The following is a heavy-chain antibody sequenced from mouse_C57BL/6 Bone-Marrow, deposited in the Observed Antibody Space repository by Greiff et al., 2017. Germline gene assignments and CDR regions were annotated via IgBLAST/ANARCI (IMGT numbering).Heavy chain of an antibody. CDR1: GFTFRNYW. CDR2: IRLKSDNYAT. V-gene: IGHV6-3*01. CDR3: TTPFGSAGYFDV. J-gene: IGHJ1*03. Sequence: EVMLVESGGGLVQPGGSMKLSCVASGFTFRNYWMNWVRQSPEKGLEWVAQIRLKSDNYATNYAESVKGRFTISRDDSKSSVYLQMNNLRAEDTGIYYCTTPFGSAGYFDVWGTGTTVTVSS. D-gene: IGHD1-1*02.